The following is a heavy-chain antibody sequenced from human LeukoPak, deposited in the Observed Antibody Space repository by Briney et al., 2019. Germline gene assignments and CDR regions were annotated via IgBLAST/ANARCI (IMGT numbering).Heavy chain of an antibody. CDR3: TRVRGRYGFDY. CDR2: IRSKAYGGTT. D-gene: IGHD5-18*01. CDR1: GFTFGDYA. J-gene: IGHJ4*02. Sequence: PGRSLRLSCTASGFTFGDYAMSWVRQAPGKGLEWVGFIRSKAYGGTTEYAASVKGRFTISRDDSKSIAYLQMNSLKTEDTGVYYCTRVRGRYGFDYWGQGTLVTVSS. V-gene: IGHV3-49*04.